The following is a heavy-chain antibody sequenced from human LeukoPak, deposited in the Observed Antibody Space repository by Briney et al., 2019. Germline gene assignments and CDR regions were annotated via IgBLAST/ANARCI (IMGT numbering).Heavy chain of an antibody. CDR1: GGSFSRGGLY. CDR2: IDCSGNT. Sequence: PWESLSLTCTVSGGSFSRGGLYWGWIGQAPGKGLVWIVTIDCSGNTYYNPSLDSLTIISVDAYKNQFSLKLISVTAAETAVYFCGSPINDFGCGPIDVWGKGTTVTVSS. J-gene: IGHJ6*03. D-gene: IGHD3-3*01. CDR3: GSPINDFGCGPIDV. V-gene: IGHV4-39*01.